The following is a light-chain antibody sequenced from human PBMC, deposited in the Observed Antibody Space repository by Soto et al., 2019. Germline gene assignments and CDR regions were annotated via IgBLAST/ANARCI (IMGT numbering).Light chain of an antibody. J-gene: IGLJ1*01. V-gene: IGLV2-14*01. CDR1: SSDLAIYNY. Sequence: QSALTQPASVSWSPGQSITISCTVTSSDLAIYNYVSWYQQQPGKAPKLMIYQVTNRPSGVSNRFSGSRSGNTASLTISGLQAEDEADYYCSSYTDSSNYVFGTGTKVTV. CDR3: SSYTDSSNYV. CDR2: QVT.